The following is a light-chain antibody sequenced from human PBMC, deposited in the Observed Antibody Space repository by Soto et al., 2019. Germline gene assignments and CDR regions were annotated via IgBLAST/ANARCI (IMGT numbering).Light chain of an antibody. CDR2: GAS. CDR3: QQYGSSPLT. J-gene: IGKJ4*01. Sequence: EIVLTQSPGTLSLSPGERATLSCRASQSFRSSYLAWYQQKPGQAPRLLIYGASSRATGIPDRFSGSGSGTDFTLTISRLEPEDFAEYYCQQYGSSPLTFGGGTKVEIK. CDR1: QSFRSSY. V-gene: IGKV3-20*01.